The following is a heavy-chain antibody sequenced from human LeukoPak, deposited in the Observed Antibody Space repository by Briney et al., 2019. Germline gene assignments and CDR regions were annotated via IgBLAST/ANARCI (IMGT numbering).Heavy chain of an antibody. J-gene: IGHJ2*01. CDR2: FYPNGKT. Sequence: GGSLRLSCAATGLSVGSNYMSWVRQAPGRGLEWVLVFYPNGKTYYADSAQGRFTVSTDNSKNTPFLRMDSLRADDTAVQYFARVLTTTIKLAWYFDLWGRGTLVTVSS. CDR1: GLSVGSNY. CDR3: ARVLTTTIKLAWYFDL. D-gene: IGHD3-9*01. V-gene: IGHV3-66*01.